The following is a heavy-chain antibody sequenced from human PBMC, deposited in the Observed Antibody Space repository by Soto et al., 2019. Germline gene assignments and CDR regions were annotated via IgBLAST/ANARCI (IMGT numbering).Heavy chain of an antibody. CDR1: GGSISSSSYY. V-gene: IGHV4-39*07. J-gene: IGHJ5*02. CDR3: ARTPPP. Sequence: PWETLSLTCTVSGGSISSSSYYWGGIRQPPGKGREWIGSIYYSGSTYYNPSLKSRVTISVDTPKNQFSLKLSSVTAADTAVYYCARTPPPWGQGTLVTVSS. CDR2: IYYSGST.